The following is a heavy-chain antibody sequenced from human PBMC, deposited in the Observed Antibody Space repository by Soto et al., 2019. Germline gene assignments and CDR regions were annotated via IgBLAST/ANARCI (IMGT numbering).Heavy chain of an antibody. Sequence: SVKVSCKASGGSSSNYVISWVRQAPGQGLEWMGGIIPIFGTPTYAQKFQGRVTITADDSTSTAYMELSSLRSEDTAVYYCAKSLAYNDGECYSSCFDSWGEGTLVTVSS. CDR2: IIPIFGTP. V-gene: IGHV1-69*13. D-gene: IGHD2-21*01. CDR1: GGSSSNYV. CDR3: AKSLAYNDGECYSSCFDS. J-gene: IGHJ4*02.